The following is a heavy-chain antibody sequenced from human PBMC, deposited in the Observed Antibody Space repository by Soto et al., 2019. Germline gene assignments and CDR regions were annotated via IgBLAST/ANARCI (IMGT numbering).Heavy chain of an antibody. CDR2: IYYSGST. D-gene: IGHD6-13*01. J-gene: IGHJ6*02. CDR1: GGSISSYY. CDR3: ARDGGYSSSWYGPLGEYGMDV. V-gene: IGHV4-59*01. Sequence: SETLSLICTVSGGSISSYYWSWIRQPPGKGLEWIGYIYYSGSTNYNPSLKSRVTISVDTSKNQFSLKLSSVTAADTAVYYCARDGGYSSSWYGPLGEYGMDVWGQGALVTVSS.